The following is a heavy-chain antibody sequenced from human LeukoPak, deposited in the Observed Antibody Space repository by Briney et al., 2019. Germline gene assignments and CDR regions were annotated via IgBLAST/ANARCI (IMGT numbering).Heavy chain of an antibody. V-gene: IGHV4-61*02. CDR2: IYTSGST. CDR1: GGSISSGSYY. J-gene: IGHJ5*02. Sequence: SETLSLTRTVSGGSISSGSYYWSWIRQPAGKGLEWIGRIYTSGSTNYNPSLKSRVTISVDTSKNQFSLKLSSVTAADTAVYYCARDRLMVGSRFDPWGQGTLVTVSS. D-gene: IGHD3-10*02. CDR3: ARDRLMVGSRFDP.